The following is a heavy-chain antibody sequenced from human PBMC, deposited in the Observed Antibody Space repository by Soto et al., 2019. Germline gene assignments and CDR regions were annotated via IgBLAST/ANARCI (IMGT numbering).Heavy chain of an antibody. V-gene: IGHV4-59*08. J-gene: IGHJ4*01. D-gene: IGHD3-10*01. CDR1: GASINSAY. CDR3: ARGHWELAY. Sequence: SETLSLTCTVSGASINSAYWSWIRQPPGKGLEWIGYIYYTGSTDYNPSLKSRVTISLDTTKNQISLKLSSVTAADSAIYYCARGHWELAYWDQGTLVTVSS. CDR2: IYYTGST.